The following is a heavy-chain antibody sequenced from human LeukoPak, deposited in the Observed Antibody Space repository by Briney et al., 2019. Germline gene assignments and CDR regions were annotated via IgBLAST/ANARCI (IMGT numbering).Heavy chain of an antibody. CDR1: GGSISSGGYY. CDR3: ARDRAFDI. J-gene: IGHJ3*02. V-gene: IGHV4-61*08. Sequence: SETLSLTCTVSGGSISSGGYYWSWIRQPPGKGLEWIGYIYYSGSTNYNPSLKSRVTISVDTSKNQFSLKLSSVAAADTAVYYCARDRAFDIWGQGTMVTVSS. CDR2: IYYSGST.